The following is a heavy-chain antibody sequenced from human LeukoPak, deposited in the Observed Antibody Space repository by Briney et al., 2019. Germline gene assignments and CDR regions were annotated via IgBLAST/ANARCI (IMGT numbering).Heavy chain of an antibody. CDR2: IYYSGST. Sequence: SEALSLTCTVSGGPISSYYWSWIRQPPGKGLEWIGYIYYSGSTNYNPSLKSRVTISVDTSKNQFSLKLSSVTAADTAVYYCATGLRGLYWYFDLWGRGTLVTVSS. CDR3: ATGLRGLYWYFDL. CDR1: GGPISSYY. J-gene: IGHJ2*01. D-gene: IGHD3-10*01. V-gene: IGHV4-59*08.